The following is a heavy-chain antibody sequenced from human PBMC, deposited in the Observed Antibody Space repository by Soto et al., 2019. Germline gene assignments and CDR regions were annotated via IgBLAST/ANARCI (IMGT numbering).Heavy chain of an antibody. J-gene: IGHJ4*02. CDR2: ISQRGSN. CDR1: GGSISSTYW. Sequence: QVQLKESGPGLVKPSGTLSLTCAVSGGSISSTYWWHWVRQSPGKGLEWIGEISQRGSNNYNPSFKSRVTMSVDRSKNHFSLNLRSVAATDTAVYFCARSPDYTTAWYYFASWGQGTLVTVSS. CDR3: ARSPDYTTAWYYFAS. V-gene: IGHV4-4*02. D-gene: IGHD6-19*01.